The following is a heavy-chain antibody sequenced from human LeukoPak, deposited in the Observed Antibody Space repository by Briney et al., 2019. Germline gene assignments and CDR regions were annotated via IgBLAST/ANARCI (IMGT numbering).Heavy chain of an antibody. J-gene: IGHJ4*02. CDR1: GFTFSTYW. D-gene: IGHD1-26*01. CDR3: ARDQSIVGPTAADY. V-gene: IGHV3-74*01. CDR2: IDTDGGNT. Sequence: GGSLRLSCAASGFTFSTYWMHWVRQAPGKGLVWVSRIDTDGGNTIYADSVKGRFTISRDNAKNTLYLQMNSLRAEDTAVYYCARDQSIVGPTAADYWGQGTLVTVSS.